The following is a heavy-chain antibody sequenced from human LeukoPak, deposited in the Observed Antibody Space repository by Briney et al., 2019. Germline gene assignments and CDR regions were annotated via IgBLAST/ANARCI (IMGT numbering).Heavy chain of an antibody. D-gene: IGHD2-2*01. CDR1: GGSISSYY. Sequence: PSETLSLTCTVSGGSISSYYRSWIRQPPGKGLEWIGYIYYSGSTNYNPSLKSRVTISVDTSKNQFSLKLSSVTAADTAVYYCARGPVVVPAANYFDYWGQGTLVTVSS. CDR2: IYYSGST. V-gene: IGHV4-59*01. CDR3: ARGPVVVPAANYFDY. J-gene: IGHJ4*02.